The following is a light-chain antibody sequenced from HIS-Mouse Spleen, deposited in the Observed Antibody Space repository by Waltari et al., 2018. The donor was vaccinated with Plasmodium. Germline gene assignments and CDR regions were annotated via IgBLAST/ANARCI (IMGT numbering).Light chain of an antibody. CDR3: VLYMGSGIWV. V-gene: IGLV8-61*01. CDR1: SGSVSNSYY. CDR2: RTN. J-gene: IGLJ2*01. Sequence: QTVVTQEPSFSVSPGGTVTLTCGLSSGSVSNSYYPSWYQQTPGQAPRTPITRTNTRSSGVPDRFSGSILGNKAALTITGAQADDESDYYCVLYMGSGIWVFGGGTKLTVL.